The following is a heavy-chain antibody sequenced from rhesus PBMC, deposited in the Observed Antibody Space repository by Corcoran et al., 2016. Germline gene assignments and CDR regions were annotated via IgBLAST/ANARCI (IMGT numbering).Heavy chain of an antibody. CDR2: ISGIIVCT. V-gene: IGHV4-147*01. D-gene: IGHD1-20*01. Sequence: QLQLQESGPGLVKPSETLSLTCAVSGGSISANWWTWLRKPPGKVLGWIGRISGIIVCTSYNPSLKILLTISTDTSKNQFSLKLSSVTAADTAVYYCALPGNNGAFDYWGQGVLVTVSS. J-gene: IGHJ4*01. CDR3: ALPGNNGAFDY. CDR1: GGSISANW.